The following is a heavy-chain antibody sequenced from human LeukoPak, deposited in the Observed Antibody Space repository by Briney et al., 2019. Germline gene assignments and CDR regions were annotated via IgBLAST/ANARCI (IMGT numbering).Heavy chain of an antibody. CDR2: IYHSGNT. CDR1: GYSFSSGYY. J-gene: IGHJ4*02. CDR3: ARAKEYGGYVEADFDY. Sequence: SETLSLSCTASGYSFSSGYYWGWLREPPGKVLGWIGSIYHSGNTYYNPSLKSRVTISVDTSKNQFSLKLSTVTAADTALYYGARAKEYGGYVEADFDYWGQGVLVTVSS. D-gene: IGHD4-17*01. V-gene: IGHV4-38-2*02.